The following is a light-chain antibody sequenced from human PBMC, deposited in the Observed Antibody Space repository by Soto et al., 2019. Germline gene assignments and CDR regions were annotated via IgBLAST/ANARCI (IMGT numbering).Light chain of an antibody. V-gene: IGLV1-44*01. Sequence: QSVLTQPPSASGTPGQRVTISCSGSSSNIGSNTVNWYQQLPGTAPKLLIYSNNQRPSGVPDRFSGSKSGTSASLAIGGLQSEDEDDYYCAAWDDSLNVVVFGGGTKVTVL. CDR1: SSNIGSNT. J-gene: IGLJ2*01. CDR3: AAWDDSLNVVV. CDR2: SNN.